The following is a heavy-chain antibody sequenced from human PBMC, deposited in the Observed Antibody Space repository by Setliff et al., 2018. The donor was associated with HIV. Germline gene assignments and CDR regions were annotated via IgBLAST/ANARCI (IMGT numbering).Heavy chain of an antibody. CDR2: IIPLLGTP. CDR3: ARDRSGIAVAAPDAFDV. V-gene: IGHV1-69*06. CDR1: GGSFRNYA. J-gene: IGHJ3*01. D-gene: IGHD6-19*01. Sequence: SVKVSCKASGGSFRNYAINWVRQAPGQGLEWKGGIIPLLGTPNYAHKFQGRVTITADKYSSTVYMELSSLRSEDSAVFYCARDRSGIAVAAPDAFDVWGQGTMVTVSS.